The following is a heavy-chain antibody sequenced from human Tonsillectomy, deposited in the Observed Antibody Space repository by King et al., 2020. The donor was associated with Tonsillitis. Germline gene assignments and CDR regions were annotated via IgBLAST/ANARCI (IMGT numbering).Heavy chain of an antibody. CDR3: AKDRAGSGTYFSSAFDV. J-gene: IGHJ3*01. V-gene: IGHV3-23*04. Sequence: VQLVESGGGLEQPGGSLILSCAASGFTFSGYAMSWGRQAPGQGLEWVSGISGSGGSTYYADSVKGRFTISRDNAKNTLYLQMNSLRAEDTALYYCAKDRAGSGTYFSSAFDVWGQGTVVTVSS. CDR1: GFTFSGYA. CDR2: ISGSGGST. D-gene: IGHD1-26*01.